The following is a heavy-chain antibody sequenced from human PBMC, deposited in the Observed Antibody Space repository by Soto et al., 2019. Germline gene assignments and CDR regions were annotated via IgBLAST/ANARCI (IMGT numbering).Heavy chain of an antibody. CDR2: IYYSGST. CDR3: ARDGYYYDSSGHQRVYYFDY. J-gene: IGHJ4*02. Sequence: PSETLSLTCTVSGGSISSYYWSWIRQPPGKGLEWIGYIYYSGSTNYNPSLKSRVTISVDTSKNQFSLKLSSVTAADTAVYFCARDGYYYDSSGHQRVYYFDYWGQRTPVTVSS. CDR1: GGSISSYY. D-gene: IGHD3-22*01. V-gene: IGHV4-59*01.